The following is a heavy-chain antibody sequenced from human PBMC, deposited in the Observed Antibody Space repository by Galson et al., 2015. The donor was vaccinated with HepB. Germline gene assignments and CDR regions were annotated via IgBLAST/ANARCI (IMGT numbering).Heavy chain of an antibody. CDR3: ARAGGIYGKWYFDL. D-gene: IGHD4-17*01. Sequence: SLRLSCAASGFSLSDYDVHWVRQTSGRGLEWVSSIGTTGDTKYSDSVKGRFIISRQNAENSFFLQMNSLGVGDTGDYYCARAGGIYGKWYFDLWGRGTLVTVSS. J-gene: IGHJ2*01. CDR2: IGTTGDT. V-gene: IGHV3-13*01. CDR1: GFSLSDYD.